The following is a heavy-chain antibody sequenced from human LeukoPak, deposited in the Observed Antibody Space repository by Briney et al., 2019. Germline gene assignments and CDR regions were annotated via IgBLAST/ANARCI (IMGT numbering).Heavy chain of an antibody. J-gene: IGHJ3*02. Sequence: GGSLRLSCAASGFTFDDYAMHWVRQAPGKGLEWVSGISWNSGSIGYADSVKGRFTISRDNAKNSLYLQMNSLRAEDTALYYCAKELLWFGEFHDAFDIWGQGTMVTVSS. CDR1: GFTFDDYA. V-gene: IGHV3-9*01. D-gene: IGHD3-10*01. CDR3: AKELLWFGEFHDAFDI. CDR2: ISWNSGSI.